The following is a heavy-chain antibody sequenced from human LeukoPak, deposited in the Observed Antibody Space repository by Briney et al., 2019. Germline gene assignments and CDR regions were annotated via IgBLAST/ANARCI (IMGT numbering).Heavy chain of an antibody. J-gene: IGHJ4*02. CDR1: GFTFSSYG. CDR2: IRYDGSNK. V-gene: IGHV3-30*02. D-gene: IGHD2-8*01. Sequence: GGSLRLSCAASGFTFSSYGMHWVRQAPGKGLEWVAFIRYDGSNKYYADSVKGRFTISRDNSKNTLYLQMSSLRAEDTAVYYCAKGSRYCTNGVCYTGYYFDYWGQGTLVTVSS. CDR3: AKGSRYCTNGVCYTGYYFDY.